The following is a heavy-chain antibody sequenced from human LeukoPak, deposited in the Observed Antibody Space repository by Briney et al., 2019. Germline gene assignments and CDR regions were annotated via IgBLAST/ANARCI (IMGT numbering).Heavy chain of an antibody. CDR2: IYTSGST. J-gene: IGHJ1*01. D-gene: IGHD6-13*01. V-gene: IGHV4-61*02. CDR1: GGSISSGSYY. Sequence: SETLSLTCTVSGGSISSGSYYWSWIRQPAGKGLEWIGRIYTSGSTNYTPSLKSRVTISVDTSKNQFSLKLSSVTAADTAVYYCAREYSRLYFQNWGQGTLVTVSS. CDR3: AREYSRLYFQN.